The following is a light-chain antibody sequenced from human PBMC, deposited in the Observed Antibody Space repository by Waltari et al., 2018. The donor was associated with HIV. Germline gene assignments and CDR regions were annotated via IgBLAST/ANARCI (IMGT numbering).Light chain of an antibody. V-gene: IGLV1-36*01. CDR2: YDD. Sequence: QSVLTQPPSVSEAPRQRVTISCSGSSSNIGNNAVNWYQQLPGKAPKLLIYYDDLLPSGVSDRFSGSKSGTSASLAISGLQSEDEADYYCQTWGTGIRVFGGGTKLTVL. CDR3: QTWGTGIRV. CDR1: SSNIGNNA. J-gene: IGLJ2*01.